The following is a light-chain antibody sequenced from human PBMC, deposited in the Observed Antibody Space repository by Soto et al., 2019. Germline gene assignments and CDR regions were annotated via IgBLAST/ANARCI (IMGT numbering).Light chain of an antibody. V-gene: IGLV2-14*01. CDR1: TSDVGGYNY. J-gene: IGLJ1*01. Sequence: QSVLTQPASVSGSPGQSITISCTGTTSDVGGYNYVSWYQQHPGKAPKLMIYEVSNRPSGVSNRFSGSKSGNTASLTISRLQAEDEAAYYCFSYTTSSAPYVFGTGTKVTVL. CDR2: EVS. CDR3: FSYTTSSAPYV.